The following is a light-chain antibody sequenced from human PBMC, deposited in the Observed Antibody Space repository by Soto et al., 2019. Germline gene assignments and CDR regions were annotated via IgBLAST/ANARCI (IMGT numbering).Light chain of an antibody. CDR3: QQYNNWPGT. Sequence: VMTKSPATLSLSPGERATLSCMASQIVSSNLAWYQQTPGQAPRLLIYGASTRATGISARFSGSGSGTEFSLTISILQSEDFAVYYCQQYNNWPGTFGQGTKVDI. CDR1: QIVSSN. V-gene: IGKV3-15*01. J-gene: IGKJ1*01. CDR2: GAS.